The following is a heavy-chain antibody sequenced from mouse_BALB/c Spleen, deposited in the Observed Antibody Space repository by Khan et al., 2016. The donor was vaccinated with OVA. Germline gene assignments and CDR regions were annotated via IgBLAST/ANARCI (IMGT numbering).Heavy chain of an antibody. Sequence: EVMLVESGGGLVKPGGSLKLSCAASGFTFSSYAMSWVRQTPEKRLEWVASISSGGSTYYPDSVKGRFTISRDNARNILYLQMSSLRSEDTAMYYCARVYYYGTGYFDVWGAGTTVTGSS. J-gene: IGHJ1*01. CDR1: GFTFSSYA. V-gene: IGHV5-6-5*01. CDR3: ARVYYYGTGYFDV. CDR2: ISSGGST. D-gene: IGHD1-1*01.